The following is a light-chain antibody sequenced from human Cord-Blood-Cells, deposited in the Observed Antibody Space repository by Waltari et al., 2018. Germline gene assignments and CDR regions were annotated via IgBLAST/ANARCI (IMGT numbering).Light chain of an antibody. Sequence: DIEMTQSPSSLSASLGDRVTITCRASQSISSYLNWYQQKPGKAPKLLIYAASSLDSGVPYRFSGSGSGTDFTLTISRLQAEDVATYYCQQSYTTPHTFGQGTKVEIK. CDR3: QQSYTTPHT. CDR2: AAS. CDR1: QSISSY. V-gene: IGKV1-39*01. J-gene: IGKJ2*01.